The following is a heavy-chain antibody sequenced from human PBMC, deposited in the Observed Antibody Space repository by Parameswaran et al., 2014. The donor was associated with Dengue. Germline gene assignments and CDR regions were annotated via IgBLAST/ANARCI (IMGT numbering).Heavy chain of an antibody. V-gene: IGHV3-23*01. D-gene: IGHD2-2*01. Sequence: QAGGSLRLSCAASGFTFSSYAMSWVRQAPGKGLEWVSAISGSGGSTYYADSVKGRFTISRDNSKNTLYLQMNSLRAEDTAVYYCAKGHLPYYYYGMDVWGQGTTVTVS. CDR2: ISGSGGST. J-gene: IGHJ6*02. CDR3: AKGHLPYYYYGMDV. CDR1: GFTFSSYA.